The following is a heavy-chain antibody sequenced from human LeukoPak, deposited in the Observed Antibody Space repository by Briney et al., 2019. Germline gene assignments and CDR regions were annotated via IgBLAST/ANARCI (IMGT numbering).Heavy chain of an antibody. CDR1: GGTFSSYA. V-gene: IGHV1-69*13. CDR2: IIPIFGTA. D-gene: IGHD2-2*01. Sequence: SVKVSCKASGGTFSSYAISWVRQAPGQGLEWMGGIIPIFGTANYAQKFQGRVTITADESTSTAYMELSSLRSEDTAVYYCARVRHCSSTSCRKKIYYYYGMDVWGQGTTVTVSS. CDR3: ARVRHCSSTSCRKKIYYYYGMDV. J-gene: IGHJ6*02.